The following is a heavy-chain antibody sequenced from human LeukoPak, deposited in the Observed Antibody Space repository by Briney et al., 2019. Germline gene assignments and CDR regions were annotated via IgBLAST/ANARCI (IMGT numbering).Heavy chain of an antibody. V-gene: IGHV1-3*01. J-gene: IGHJ4*02. CDR3: ARTEMATILDFDY. CDR2: INAGNGNT. Sequence: ASVKVSCKASGYTFTSYAMHWVRQAPGQKREGMGWINAGNGNTKYSQKFQGRVTITRDTSASTAYMELSSLRSEDAAVFYCARTEMATILDFDYWGQGTLVTVSS. CDR1: GYTFTSYA. D-gene: IGHD5-24*01.